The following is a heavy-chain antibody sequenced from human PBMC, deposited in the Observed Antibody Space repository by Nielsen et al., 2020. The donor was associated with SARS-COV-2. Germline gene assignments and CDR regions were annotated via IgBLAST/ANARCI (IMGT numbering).Heavy chain of an antibody. CDR3: AKDTGQQWLPWYFDL. V-gene: IGHV3-9*01. J-gene: IGHJ2*01. D-gene: IGHD6-19*01. CDR2: ISWNSGSI. Sequence: WIRQPPGKGLEWVSGISWNSGSIGYADSVKGRFTISRDNAKNSLYLQMNSLRAEDTALYYCAKDTGQQWLPWYFDLWGRGTLVTVSS.